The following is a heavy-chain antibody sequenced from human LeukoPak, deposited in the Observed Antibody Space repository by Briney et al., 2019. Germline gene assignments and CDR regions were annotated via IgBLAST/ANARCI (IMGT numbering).Heavy chain of an antibody. CDR1: GFTFSSYG. V-gene: IGHV3-30*02. J-gene: IGHJ4*02. Sequence: PGGSLRLSCAASGFTFSSYGMQWVRQAPGKGLEWVAFIQYDGSNKYYADSVKGRFTISRDNSKDTLYPQMNSLKAEDTAVYYCARPGRKFYGSGTYLSFDYWGQGTLVTVPS. D-gene: IGHD3-10*01. CDR2: IQYDGSNK. CDR3: ARPGRKFYGSGTYLSFDY.